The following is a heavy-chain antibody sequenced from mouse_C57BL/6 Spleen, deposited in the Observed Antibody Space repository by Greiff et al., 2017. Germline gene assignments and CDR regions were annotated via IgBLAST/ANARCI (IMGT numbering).Heavy chain of an antibody. J-gene: IGHJ3*01. CDR1: GFNIKDDY. CDR2: IDPENGDT. V-gene: IGHV14-4*01. D-gene: IGHD3-2*02. CDR3: TTSWVQLRLRQAY. Sequence: VQLQQSGAELVRPGASVKLSCTASGFNIKDDYMHWVKQRPEQGLEWIGWIDPENGDTEYASKFQGKATITADTSSNTAYLQLSSLTSEDTAVYYCTTSWVQLRLRQAYWGQGTLVTVSA.